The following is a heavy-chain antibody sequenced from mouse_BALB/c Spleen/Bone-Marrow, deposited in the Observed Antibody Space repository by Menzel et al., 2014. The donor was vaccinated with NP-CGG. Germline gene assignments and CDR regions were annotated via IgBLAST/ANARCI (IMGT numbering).Heavy chain of an antibody. Sequence: EVKLVESGGGLVQPGGSLNLSCVASGFTFSSYGMSWVRPTPDKRLELVATINNNGGSTYYPDSVKGQFTISRDNAKNTLYLQMSSLKSEDTAMYYCARVYGWYFDVWGAGTTVTVSS. CDR2: INNNGGST. CDR3: ARVYGWYFDV. V-gene: IGHV5-6-3*01. D-gene: IGHD1-1*01. CDR1: GFTFSSYG. J-gene: IGHJ1*01.